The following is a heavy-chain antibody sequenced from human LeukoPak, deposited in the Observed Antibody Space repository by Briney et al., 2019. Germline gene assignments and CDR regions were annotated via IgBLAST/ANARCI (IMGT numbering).Heavy chain of an antibody. D-gene: IGHD3-22*01. Sequence: GASVKVSCKASGYTLTGYYMHWVRQAPGQGLEWMGWINPNSGGTNYAQKFQGWVTMTRDTSISTAYMELSRLRSDDTAVYYCARGRGYYYDSSGYYAGSYEFSYWGQGTLVTVSS. CDR2: INPNSGGT. CDR1: GYTLTGYY. V-gene: IGHV1-2*04. J-gene: IGHJ4*02. CDR3: ARGRGYYYDSSGYYAGSYEFSY.